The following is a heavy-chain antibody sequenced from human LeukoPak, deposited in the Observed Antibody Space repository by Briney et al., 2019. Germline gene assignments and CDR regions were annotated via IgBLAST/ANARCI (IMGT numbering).Heavy chain of an antibody. V-gene: IGHV1-8*01. Sequence: ASVKVSCKASGYTFTSYDINWVRQATGQGLEWMGWMNPNSGNTGYAQKFQGRVTMTRNTSISTAYMELSSLRSEDTAVYYCAREGSSSWYLPSYYYYGMDVWGQGTTVTVSS. CDR1: GYTFTSYD. D-gene: IGHD6-13*01. CDR3: AREGSSSWYLPSYYYYGMDV. CDR2: MNPNSGNT. J-gene: IGHJ6*02.